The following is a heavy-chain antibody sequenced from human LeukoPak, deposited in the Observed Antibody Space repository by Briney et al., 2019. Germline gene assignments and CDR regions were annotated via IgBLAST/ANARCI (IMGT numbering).Heavy chain of an antibody. Sequence: PGGSLRLSCAASGFTFSSYSMNWVRQAPGKGLEWVSSISSSSSYIYYADSVKGRFTISRDNAKNSLYLQMNSLRAEDTAVYYCARDLYSSSWYGAFDIWGQGTMVTVSS. CDR3: ARDLYSSSWYGAFDI. J-gene: IGHJ3*02. CDR2: ISSSSSYI. V-gene: IGHV3-21*01. D-gene: IGHD6-13*01. CDR1: GFTFSSYS.